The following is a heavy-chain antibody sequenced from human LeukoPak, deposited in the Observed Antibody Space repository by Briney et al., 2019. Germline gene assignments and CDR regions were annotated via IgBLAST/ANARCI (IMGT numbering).Heavy chain of an antibody. J-gene: IGHJ4*02. CDR3: AGAHYDFWSGYYTPFDY. CDR2: IYYSGST. Sequence: PSETLSLTCTVSGGSISSGGYYWSWIRQHPGKGLEWIGYIYYSGSTYYNPSLKSRVTISVDTSKNQFSLKLSSVTAADTAVYYCAGAHYDFWSGYYTPFDYWGQGTLVTVSS. V-gene: IGHV4-31*03. CDR1: GGSISSGGYY. D-gene: IGHD3-3*01.